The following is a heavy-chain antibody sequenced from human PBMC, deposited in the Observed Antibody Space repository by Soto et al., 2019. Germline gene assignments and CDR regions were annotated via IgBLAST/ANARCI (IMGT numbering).Heavy chain of an antibody. CDR2: ISGSGGST. V-gene: IGHV3-23*01. J-gene: IGHJ6*02. CDR3: AKDSSGNDYYYYGMDV. D-gene: IGHD1-26*01. CDR1: GFTFSSYA. Sequence: GGSLRLSCASSGFTFSSYAMSWVRQAPGKGLEWVSAISGSGGSTYYADSVKGRFTISRDNSKNTLYLQMNSLRAEDTAVYYCAKDSSGNDYYYYGMDVWGQGTTVTVSS.